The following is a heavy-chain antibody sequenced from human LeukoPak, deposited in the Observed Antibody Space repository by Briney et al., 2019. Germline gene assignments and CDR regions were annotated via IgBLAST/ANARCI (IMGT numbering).Heavy chain of an antibody. CDR3: AKDPRSIAMIVVVIPIPYYFDY. CDR2: ISSGSSSTI. J-gene: IGHJ4*02. V-gene: IGHV3-48*01. Sequence: GGSLRLSCAASGFTFSNYSMNWVRQAPGKGLEWLSYISSGSSSTIYYADSIKGRFTISRDNAKNSLYLQMNSLRAEDTAVYYCAKDPRSIAMIVVVIPIPYYFDYWGQGTLVTVSS. CDR1: GFTFSNYS. D-gene: IGHD3-22*01.